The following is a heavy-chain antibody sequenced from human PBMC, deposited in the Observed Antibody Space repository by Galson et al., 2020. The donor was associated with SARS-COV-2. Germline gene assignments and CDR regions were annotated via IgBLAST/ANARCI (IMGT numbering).Heavy chain of an antibody. J-gene: IGHJ6*02. D-gene: IGHD3-10*01. CDR3: ARGDYYGSGSYYNPLSYYYYGMDV. Sequence: SQTLSLTCAVYGGSFSGYYWSWIRQPPGKGLEWIGEINHSGSTNYNPSLKSRVTISVDTSKNQFSLKLSSVTAADTAVYYCARGDYYGSGSYYNPLSYYYYGMDVWGQGTTVTVSS. CDR1: GGSFSGYY. V-gene: IGHV4-34*01. CDR2: INHSGST.